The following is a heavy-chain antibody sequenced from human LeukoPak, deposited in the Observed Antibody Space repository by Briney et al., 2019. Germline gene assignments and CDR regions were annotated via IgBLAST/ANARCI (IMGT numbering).Heavy chain of an antibody. D-gene: IGHD3-22*01. Sequence: SETLSLTCTVSGGSISGGGYYWRWIRQHRGKGLEWIGYIYYSGSTYFYPFLRSRVTISVDTSKNQFSLKLGSVTAADRAVYDCAREEDYYDSSGYYYSYWGQATLVTVSS. CDR2: IYYSGST. V-gene: IGHV4-31*03. CDR1: GGSISGGGYY. J-gene: IGHJ4*02. CDR3: AREEDYYDSSGYYYSY.